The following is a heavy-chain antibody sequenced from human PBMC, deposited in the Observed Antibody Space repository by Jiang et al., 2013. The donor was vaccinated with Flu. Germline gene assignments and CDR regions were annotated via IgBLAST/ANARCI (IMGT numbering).Heavy chain of an antibody. J-gene: IGHJ4*02. CDR1: GYSFTSYW. V-gene: IGHV5-10-1*01. CDR3: ARHEGFCRGGSCYSDC. CDR2: IDPSDSYT. Sequence: GAEVKKPGESLRISCKGSGYSFTSYWISWVRQLPEKGLEWMGRIDPSDSYTDYSPSFQGHVTISADKSINTAYLQWSSLKASDTAMYYCARHEGFCRGGSCYSDCWGQGTLVTVSS. D-gene: IGHD2-15*01.